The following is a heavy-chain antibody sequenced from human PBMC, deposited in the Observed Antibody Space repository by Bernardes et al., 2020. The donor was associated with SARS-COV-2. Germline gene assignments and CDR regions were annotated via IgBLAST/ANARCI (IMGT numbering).Heavy chain of an antibody. CDR3: ARDVGGTDWRFGIEV. Sequence: WGSLSLSCAASGFTFSNHLFSWFRQAPGKGLEWVSSISDTGMYIYYADSVRGRFTTSRDNTRTSVFLQMESLRAEDTAVYYCARDVGGTDWRFGIEVWGPGTMVHVSS. V-gene: IGHV3-21*01. D-gene: IGHD1-7*01. CDR1: GFTFSNHL. CDR2: ISDTGMYI. J-gene: IGHJ3*01.